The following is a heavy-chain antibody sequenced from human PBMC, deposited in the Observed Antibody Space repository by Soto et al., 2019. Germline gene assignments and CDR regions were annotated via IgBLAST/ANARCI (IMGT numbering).Heavy chain of an antibody. CDR2: IIPILGVA. CDR1: GGTFSSYT. Sequence: QVQLVQSGAEVKEPGSSVKVSCKASGGTFSSYTFTWVRQAPGQGLEWLGRIIPILGVANYAQNFQGRVTITADESTNTAYMELSSLRSEDTAVYYCARDIEYESGDPFDNWGQGTMVTVSS. CDR3: ARDIEYESGDPFDN. V-gene: IGHV1-69*08. J-gene: IGHJ3*02. D-gene: IGHD2-15*01.